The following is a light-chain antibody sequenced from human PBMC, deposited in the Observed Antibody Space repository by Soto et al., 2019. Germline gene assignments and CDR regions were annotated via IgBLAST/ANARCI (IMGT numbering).Light chain of an antibody. CDR2: DAS. CDR3: QKCNNWPLS. J-gene: IGKJ4*01. V-gene: IGKV3-15*01. CDR1: QSVRRN. Sequence: EIVMTQSPVTLSVSPGETATLSCRASQSVRRNLAWYQQKPGQAPRLLIYDASTRATGIPARFSGSGSGTDFTLTISSLQSEDFAVYYCQKCNNWPLSFGGGTQVEIK.